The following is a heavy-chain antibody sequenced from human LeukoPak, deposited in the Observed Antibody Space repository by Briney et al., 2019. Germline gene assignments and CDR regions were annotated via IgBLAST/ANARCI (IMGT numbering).Heavy chain of an antibody. Sequence: GRSLRLSCAASGFSFSNYPMHWVRQAPGKGLEWVAGMAKDGKDKHNADSVKGRFTISRDNPKNTLYLQLNSLRAEDTAMYYCARDLTIAAANYYFDNWGQGTLVTVSS. CDR2: MAKDGKDK. J-gene: IGHJ4*02. CDR3: ARDLTIAAANYYFDN. V-gene: IGHV3-30*04. CDR1: GFSFSNYP. D-gene: IGHD6-13*01.